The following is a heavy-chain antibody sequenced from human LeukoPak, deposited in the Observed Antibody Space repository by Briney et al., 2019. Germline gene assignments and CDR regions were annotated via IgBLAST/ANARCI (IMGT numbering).Heavy chain of an antibody. J-gene: IGHJ4*02. V-gene: IGHV5-10-1*01. CDR3: ARDGGGVSSWVSH. Sequence: GESLRISCKGSGYSFSSYWISWVRQMRGKGLEWIGRIDPGDSFTKYRPSLEGRVTISVDKSLSTVYLQWSSLKASDTAIYYCARDGGGVSSWVSHWGQGTLVTVSS. CDR1: GYSFSSYW. CDR2: IDPGDSFT. D-gene: IGHD2-8*02.